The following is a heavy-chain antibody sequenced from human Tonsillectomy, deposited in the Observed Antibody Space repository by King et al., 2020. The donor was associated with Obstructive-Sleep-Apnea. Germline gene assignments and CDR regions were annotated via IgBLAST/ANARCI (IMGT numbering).Heavy chain of an antibody. CDR1: GGSISSYY. D-gene: IGHD1-26*01. J-gene: IGHJ4*02. V-gene: IGHV4-59*01. Sequence: VQLQESGPGLVKPSETLSLTCTVSGGSISSYYWSWIRQPPGKGLEWMGYIYYSGSTNSNPSLTSRVTISVDTSKNQSSLKLSSVTAADTAVYYCARERGRVGPKDYWGQGTLVTVSS. CDR3: ARERGRVGPKDY. CDR2: IYYSGST.